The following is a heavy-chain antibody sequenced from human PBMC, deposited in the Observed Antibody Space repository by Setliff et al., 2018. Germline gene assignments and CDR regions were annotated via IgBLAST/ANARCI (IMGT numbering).Heavy chain of an antibody. D-gene: IGHD6-25*01. V-gene: IGHV5-51*01. Sequence: PGESLKISCKGSGYSFINYWIGWVRQMPGKGLEYMGIIYPADSDTTYSPSFQGQVTISADRSISTAHLQWSSLKASDTAMYYCARDSGSPLDYWGQGTLVTVSS. CDR3: ARDSGSPLDY. CDR1: GYSFINYW. CDR2: IYPADSDT. J-gene: IGHJ4*02.